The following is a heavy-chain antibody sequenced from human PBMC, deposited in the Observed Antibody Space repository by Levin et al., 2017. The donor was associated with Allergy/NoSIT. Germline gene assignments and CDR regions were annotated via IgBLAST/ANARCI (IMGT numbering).Heavy chain of an antibody. CDR3: AKYPGGSSNYYYYDGMDV. Sequence: GGSLRLSCAASGFTFSSYAMSWVRQAPGKGLEWVSAISGSGGSTYYADSVKGRFTISRDNSKNTLYLQMNSLRAEDTAVYYCAKYPGGSSNYYYYDGMDVWGQGTTVTVSS. CDR1: GFTFSSYA. CDR2: ISGSGGST. V-gene: IGHV3-23*01. D-gene: IGHD3-10*01. J-gene: IGHJ6*02.